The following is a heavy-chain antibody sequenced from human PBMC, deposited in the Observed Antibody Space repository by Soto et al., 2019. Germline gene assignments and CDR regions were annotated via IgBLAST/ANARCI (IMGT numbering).Heavy chain of an antibody. J-gene: IGHJ6*02. Sequence: QVQLVQSGAEVKKPGASVKVSCKASGYTFTSYDINWVRQATGQGLEWMGWMNPNSGNTGYAQKFQGRVTMTRNTSISTAYTELSSLRSEDTAVYYCARVQSSSWADYDYYGMDVWGQGTTVTVSS. CDR2: MNPNSGNT. CDR1: GYTFTSYD. D-gene: IGHD6-13*01. CDR3: ARVQSSSWADYDYYGMDV. V-gene: IGHV1-8*01.